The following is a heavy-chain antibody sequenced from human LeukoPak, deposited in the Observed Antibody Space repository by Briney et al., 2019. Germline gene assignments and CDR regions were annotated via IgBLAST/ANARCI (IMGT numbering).Heavy chain of an antibody. V-gene: IGHV3-21*01. J-gene: IGHJ5*02. Sequence: GGSLRLSCAASGFTFSSYSMNWVRQAPGKGLEWVSSISSSSSYIYYADSVKGRFTISRDNAKNSLYLQMSSLRAEDTAVYYCARDADYYGSGRPNWFDPWGQGTLVTVSS. D-gene: IGHD3-10*01. CDR1: GFTFSSYS. CDR3: ARDADYYGSGRPNWFDP. CDR2: ISSSSSYI.